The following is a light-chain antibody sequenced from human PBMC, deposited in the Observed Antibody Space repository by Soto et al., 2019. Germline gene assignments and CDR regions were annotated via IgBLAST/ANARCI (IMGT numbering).Light chain of an antibody. CDR3: QQYNNWPPLT. J-gene: IGKJ4*01. V-gene: IGKV3-15*01. Sequence: EIVMTQSPATLSVSPGERATFSCRASQSVSSNLACYQQKPGQAPRLLIYGASTRATGIPARFSGSGSGTEFTLTMSSLQSEDFAVYYCQQYNNWPPLTFGGGTKVEIK. CDR2: GAS. CDR1: QSVSSN.